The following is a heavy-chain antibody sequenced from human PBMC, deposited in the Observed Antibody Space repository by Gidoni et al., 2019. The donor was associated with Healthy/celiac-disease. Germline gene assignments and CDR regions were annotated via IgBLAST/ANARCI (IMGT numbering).Heavy chain of an antibody. CDR2: ISGRGGST. D-gene: IGHD6-19*01. CDR3: AKDRVLAVAGLGSFDY. Sequence: EVQLLESGGGLVQPGGSLRLSCAASGFTFSSYDMSWVRQAPGKGLWVVSAISGRGGSTYYADSVKGRCTISRDNSKNTLYLQMNSLRAEDTAVYYCAKDRVLAVAGLGSFDYWGQGTLVTVSS. J-gene: IGHJ4*02. V-gene: IGHV3-23*01. CDR1: GFTFSSYD.